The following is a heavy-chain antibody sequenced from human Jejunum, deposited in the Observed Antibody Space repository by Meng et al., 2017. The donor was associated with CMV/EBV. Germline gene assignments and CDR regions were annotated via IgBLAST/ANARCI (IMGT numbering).Heavy chain of an antibody. J-gene: IGHJ4*02. Sequence: GFPFSSYAISWIRQAPGKGLEWVSGISTSGDTRNYADSVKGRFTISRDNSKNTLYLQMNDLRVEDTAVYYCAKIPDPADGPRDDYWGQGTLVTVSS. CDR1: GFPFSSYA. D-gene: IGHD5-24*01. CDR3: AKIPDPADGPRDDY. V-gene: IGHV3-23*01. CDR2: ISTSGDTR.